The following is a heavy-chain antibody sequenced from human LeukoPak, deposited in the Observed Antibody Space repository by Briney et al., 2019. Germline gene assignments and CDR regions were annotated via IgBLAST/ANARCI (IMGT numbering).Heavy chain of an antibody. CDR2: IKQDGSEK. CDR3: ARDSEASRRLSYGSGSCYNVGLSDY. Sequence: PGGSLRLSCAASGFTFSSYWMSWVRQAPGKGLEWVANIKQDGSEKHYVDSVKGRFTISRDNAKNSLYLQMNSLRAEDTAVYYCARDSEASRRLSYGSGSCYNVGLSDYWGQGTLVTVSS. D-gene: IGHD3-10*01. V-gene: IGHV3-7*01. J-gene: IGHJ4*02. CDR1: GFTFSSYW.